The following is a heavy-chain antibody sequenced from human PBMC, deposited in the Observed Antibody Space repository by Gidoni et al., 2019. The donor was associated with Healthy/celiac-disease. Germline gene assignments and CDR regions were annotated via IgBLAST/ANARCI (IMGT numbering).Heavy chain of an antibody. CDR2: IYTSGST. D-gene: IGHD1-26*01. Sequence: QVQLQESGPGLVKPSETLSLTCTFYGGSISSYYWSWIRQPAGKGLEWIGRIYTSGSTNYNPSLKSRVTMSVDTSKNQFSLKLSSVTAADTAVYYCAREDSGSYYYQIDYWGQGTLVTVSS. CDR3: AREDSGSYYYQIDY. J-gene: IGHJ4*02. CDR1: GGSISSYY. V-gene: IGHV4-4*07.